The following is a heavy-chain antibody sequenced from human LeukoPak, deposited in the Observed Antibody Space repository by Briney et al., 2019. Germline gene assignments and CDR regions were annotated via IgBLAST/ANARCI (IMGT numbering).Heavy chain of an antibody. J-gene: IGHJ5*02. CDR3: ARDLGCSSSSCRYNWFDP. V-gene: IGHV3-23*01. CDR2: ISQSGGRST. Sequence: GGSLRLSCAASGFTFSNYAMTWVRQAPGEGLEWVAFISQSGGRSTDYADSVRGRFTISRDNSEDTLYLQMNSLRAEDTAVYHCARDLGCSSSSCRYNWFDPWGQGTLVTVSS. D-gene: IGHD2-2*01. CDR1: GFTFSNYA.